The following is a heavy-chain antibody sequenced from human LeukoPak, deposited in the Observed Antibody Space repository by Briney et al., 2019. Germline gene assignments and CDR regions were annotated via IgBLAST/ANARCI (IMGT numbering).Heavy chain of an antibody. CDR3: AKDQRNYDILTGYEVSWFDP. CDR2: IRYDGSNK. D-gene: IGHD3-9*01. J-gene: IGHJ5*02. V-gene: IGHV3-30*02. Sequence: PGGSLRLSCAASGFTFSSYGMHWVRQAPGKGLEWVAFIRYDGSNKYYADSVKGRFTISRDNSKNTLYLQMNSLRAEDTAVYYCAKDQRNYDILTGYEVSWFDPWGQGTLVTASS. CDR1: GFTFSSYG.